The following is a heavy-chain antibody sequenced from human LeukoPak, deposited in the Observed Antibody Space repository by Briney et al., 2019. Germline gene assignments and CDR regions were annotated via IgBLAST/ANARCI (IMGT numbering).Heavy chain of an antibody. J-gene: IGHJ4*02. CDR1: GFPFSSYA. CDR3: ARARVGDPTDY. D-gene: IGHD1-26*01. Sequence: GGSLRLSCAASGFPFSSYAMYWVRQAPGKGLVWVSRVHGDGNNIGYADSVRGRFTISRDSAKNTLYLQMNSLRPEDTAVYYCARARVGDPTDYWGQGTLVTVS. CDR2: VHGDGNNI. V-gene: IGHV3-74*01.